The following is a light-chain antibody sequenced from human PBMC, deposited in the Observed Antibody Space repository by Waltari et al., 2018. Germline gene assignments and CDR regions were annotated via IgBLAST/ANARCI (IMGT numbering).Light chain of an antibody. CDR1: SGHSSNI. CDR3: QTGGHGTWV. Sequence: QLVLTQSPSASASLGASVKLTCPLSSGHSSNIVACPQQKPEKGPRYLMKVNSDGSHTKGDEIPDRFAGSSSGSERYLTISSLQSEDEADYYCQTGGHGTWVFGGGTKLTVV. CDR2: VNSDGSH. V-gene: IGLV4-69*01. J-gene: IGLJ3*02.